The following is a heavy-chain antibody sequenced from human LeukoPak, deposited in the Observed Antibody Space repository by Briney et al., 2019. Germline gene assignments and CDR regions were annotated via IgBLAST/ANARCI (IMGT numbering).Heavy chain of an antibody. V-gene: IGHV4-34*01. Sequence: SETLSLTCAVYGGSFSGYYWSWIRQPPGKGLEWIGEINHSGSTNYNPSLKSRVTISVDTSKNQFSLKLSSVTAADTAVYYCARLIASGWVFDYWGQGTLVTVSS. CDR2: INHSGST. CDR1: GGSFSGYY. CDR3: ARLIASGWVFDY. J-gene: IGHJ4*02. D-gene: IGHD6-19*01.